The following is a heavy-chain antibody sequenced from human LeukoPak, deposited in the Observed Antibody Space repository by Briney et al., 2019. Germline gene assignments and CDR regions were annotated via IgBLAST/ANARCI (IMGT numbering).Heavy chain of an antibody. CDR2: ISSSSSYI. Sequence: KSGGSLRLSCAPSGFPYSSYSMNWLRHARGKGLEWASYISSSSSYIYYADSVKGRFTISRDNAKNSLYLQMNSLRAEDTAVYYCARAYYDYVWGQHWFDLWGQGTLVTVSS. CDR1: GFPYSSYS. D-gene: IGHD3-16*01. CDR3: ARAYYDYVWGQHWFDL. V-gene: IGHV3-21*01. J-gene: IGHJ5*02.